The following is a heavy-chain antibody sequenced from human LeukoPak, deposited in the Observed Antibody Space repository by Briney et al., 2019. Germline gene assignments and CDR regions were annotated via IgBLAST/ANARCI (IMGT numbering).Heavy chain of an antibody. CDR2: ISAYNGNT. J-gene: IGHJ6*02. V-gene: IGHV1-18*01. D-gene: IGHD3-3*01. Sequence: ASVKVSCKASGYTFTSYGISWVRQAPGQGLEWMGWISAYNGNTNYAQKLQGRVTMNTDKSKSTAYMELRSLRSDDTAVYYCARDLDDFWDYYYGMDVWGQGTTVTVSS. CDR3: ARDLDDFWDYYYGMDV. CDR1: GYTFTSYG.